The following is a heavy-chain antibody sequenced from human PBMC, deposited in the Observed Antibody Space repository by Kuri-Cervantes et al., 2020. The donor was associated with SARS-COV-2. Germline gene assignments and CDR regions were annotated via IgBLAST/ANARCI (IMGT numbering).Heavy chain of an antibody. CDR1: GFTFSSYD. Sequence: GGSLRLSCAASGFTFSSYDMHWVRQATGKGLEWVSAIGTAGDTYYPGSVKGRFTISRENAKNSLYLQMNSLRAGDTAVYYCARGGLGGQLVDGMDVWGQGTTVPSP. V-gene: IGHV3-13*04. CDR2: IGTAGDT. J-gene: IGHJ6*02. CDR3: ARGGLGGQLVDGMDV. D-gene: IGHD6-6*01.